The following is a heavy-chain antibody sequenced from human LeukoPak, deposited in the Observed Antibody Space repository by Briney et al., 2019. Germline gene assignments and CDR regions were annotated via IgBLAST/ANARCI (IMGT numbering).Heavy chain of an antibody. J-gene: IGHJ2*01. D-gene: IGHD5-12*01. V-gene: IGHV4-59*01. CDR1: GGSISSYY. CDR3: ARVPPWLWYFDL. CDR2: IYYSGGT. Sequence: SETLSLTCTVSGGSISSYYWSWIRQPPGKGLEWIGYIYYSGGTNYNPSHKSRVTISVDTSKNQFSLKLSSVTAADTAVYYCARVPPWLWYFDLWGRGTLVTVSS.